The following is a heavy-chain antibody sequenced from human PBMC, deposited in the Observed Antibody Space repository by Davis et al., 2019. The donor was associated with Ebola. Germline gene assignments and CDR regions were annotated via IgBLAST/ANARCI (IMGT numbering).Heavy chain of an antibody. J-gene: IGHJ4*02. CDR2: INSDGSST. CDR3: ARDEYYDSSGYVGHY. Sequence: GESLKISCAASGFIFSSYWMHWVRQAPGKGLVWVSRINSDGSSTSYADSVKGRFTISRDNAKNTLYLQMNSLRAEDTAVYYCARDEYYDSSGYVGHYWGQGTLVTVSS. D-gene: IGHD3-22*01. CDR1: GFIFSSYW. V-gene: IGHV3-74*01.